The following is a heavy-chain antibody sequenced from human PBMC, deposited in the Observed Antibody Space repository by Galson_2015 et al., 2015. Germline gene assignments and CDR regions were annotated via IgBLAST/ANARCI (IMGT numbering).Heavy chain of an antibody. CDR2: IEEDGSEK. CDR1: GFTFSSYW. V-gene: IGHV3-7*01. D-gene: IGHD3-10*01. CDR3: ARDRWSSYGSGSYYSFDY. J-gene: IGHJ4*02. Sequence: SLRLSCAASGFTFSSYWMSWVRQAPGKGLEWVANIEEDGSEKYYEDSVKGRFTISRDNARNSLYLQMTSLRVEDTAVYYCARDRWSSYGSGSYYSFDYWGQGTRVTVSS.